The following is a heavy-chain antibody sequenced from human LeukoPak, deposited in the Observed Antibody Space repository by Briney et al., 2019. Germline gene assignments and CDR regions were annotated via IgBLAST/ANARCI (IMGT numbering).Heavy chain of an antibody. J-gene: IGHJ4*02. D-gene: IGHD3-22*01. V-gene: IGHV3-11*04. CDR2: ISSSGSTM. Sequence: GGSLRLSCATSGFTFRNAWMSWVRQAPGKGLEWVSYISSSGSTMYYADSVKGRFTISRDNAKNSLYLQMNSLRAEDTAVYYCARGGYYYDSSAYVSLDFWGQGTLVTVSS. CDR1: GFTFRNAW. CDR3: ARGGYYYDSSAYVSLDF.